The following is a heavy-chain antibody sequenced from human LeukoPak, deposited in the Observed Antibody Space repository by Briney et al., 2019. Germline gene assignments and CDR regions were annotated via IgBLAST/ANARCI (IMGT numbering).Heavy chain of an antibody. CDR3: ANADRFCSGSCHVPDAFDF. CDR1: GASISSGDYF. J-gene: IGHJ3*01. CDR2: IFDSGRT. V-gene: IGHV4-30-2*01. D-gene: IGHD2-15*01. Sequence: SQTLSLTCTVSGASISSGDYFWTWIRQPPGKGLEWIGYIFDSGRTDFNPSLKSRVTISVDRPKNQFSLRLSSVTAADTAVYYCANADRFCSGSCHVPDAFDFWGQGTMVTVSS.